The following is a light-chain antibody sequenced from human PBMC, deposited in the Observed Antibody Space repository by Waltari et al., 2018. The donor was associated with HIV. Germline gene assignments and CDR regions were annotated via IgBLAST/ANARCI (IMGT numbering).Light chain of an antibody. Sequence: EIVLTQSPGTLSLSPGERAPLSCRASQSVCSSCLTWYQQKPGQAPRLLIYDTSSRATGIPDRFSGSGSGTDFTLTISRLEPEDFAAYYCQQYGSSPWTFGHGTKVEIK. CDR1: QSVCSSC. CDR2: DTS. J-gene: IGKJ1*01. V-gene: IGKV3-20*01. CDR3: QQYGSSPWT.